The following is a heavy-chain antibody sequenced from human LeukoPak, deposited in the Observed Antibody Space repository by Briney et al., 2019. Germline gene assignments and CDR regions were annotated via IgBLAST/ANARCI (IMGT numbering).Heavy chain of an antibody. CDR2: ISAYNGNT. CDR1: GYTFSSYG. V-gene: IGHV1-18*01. D-gene: IGHD1-14*01. J-gene: IGHJ6*02. Sequence: GASVKVSCKASGYTFSSYGISWVRQAPGQGLEWMGWISAYNGNTNYAQKLQGRVTMITDTSTSTAYLELRSLRSEDTAVYYCARDKPEPKTGDYYYYGMDVWSQGTTVTVSS. CDR3: ARDKPEPKTGDYYYYGMDV.